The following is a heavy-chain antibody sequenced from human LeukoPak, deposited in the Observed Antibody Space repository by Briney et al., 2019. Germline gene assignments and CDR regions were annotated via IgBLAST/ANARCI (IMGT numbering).Heavy chain of an antibody. CDR2: IYHSGST. V-gene: IGHV4-38-2*02. CDR3: ARVDSSNWYDSRGYFDY. D-gene: IGHD6-13*01. Sequence: SETLSLTCTVSGYSISSGFYWGWIRQPPGKGLEWIGSIYHSGSTHYNSSLKSRVTISVDTSKNQFSLKLSSVTAADTAVYYCARVDSSNWYDSRGYFDYWGQGTLVTVSS. J-gene: IGHJ4*02. CDR1: GYSISSGFY.